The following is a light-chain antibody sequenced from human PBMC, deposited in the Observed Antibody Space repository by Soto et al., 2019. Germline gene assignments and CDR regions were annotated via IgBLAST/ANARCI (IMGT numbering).Light chain of an antibody. V-gene: IGKV3-20*01. CDR2: GAF. CDR3: QQFDDSRPAFT. Sequence: ESVLTHSPGTLSLSPGERATLSCRASQTVNSKFLNWYQHKPGQAPRLLIYGAFIRATGIPDRFSGSRSGTDFTLTITVLEPEDSAVYFCQQFDDSRPAFTFGQGTKLEI. CDR1: QTVNSKF. J-gene: IGKJ2*01.